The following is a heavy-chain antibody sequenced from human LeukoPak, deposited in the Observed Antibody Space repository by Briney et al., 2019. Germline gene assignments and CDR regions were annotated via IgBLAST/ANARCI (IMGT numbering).Heavy chain of an antibody. D-gene: IGHD3-10*01. V-gene: IGHV4-61*02. CDR3: ARVAPGFFLDY. CDR2: IYTSGST. CDR1: GGSISSGSYY. Sequence: SETLTLTCTVSGGSISSGSYYWSWIRQPAGKGLEWIGRIYTSGSTNYNPSLKSRVTISVDTSKNQFSLKLSSVTAADTAVYYCARVAPGFFLDYWGQGTLVTVSS. J-gene: IGHJ4*02.